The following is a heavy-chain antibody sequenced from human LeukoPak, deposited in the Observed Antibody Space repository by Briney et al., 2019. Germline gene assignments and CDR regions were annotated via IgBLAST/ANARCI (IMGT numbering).Heavy chain of an antibody. CDR1: GYTFTGYY. D-gene: IGHD6-19*01. Sequence: ASVKVSCKASGYTFTGYYMHWVRQAPGQGLEWMGWINPNSSGTNYAQKFQGRVTMTRDTSISTAYMELSRLRSDDTAVYYCARDHAQRGWYLTSDYYFDYWGQGTLVTVSS. J-gene: IGHJ4*02. CDR3: ARDHAQRGWYLTSDYYFDY. V-gene: IGHV1-2*02. CDR2: INPNSSGT.